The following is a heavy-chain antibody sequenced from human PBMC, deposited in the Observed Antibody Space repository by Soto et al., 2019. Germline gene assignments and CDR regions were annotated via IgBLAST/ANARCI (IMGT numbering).Heavy chain of an antibody. V-gene: IGHV4-39*07. Sequence: SETLSLTCTVSGGSISSSSYYWGWIRQPPGKGLEWIGSIYYSGSTYYNPSLKGRVTISVDTSKNQFSLKLNSVTAADTAVYYCARDLWGYCGTDCYPLDVWGQGTTVTVSS. CDR3: ARDLWGYCGTDCYPLDV. J-gene: IGHJ6*02. CDR2: IYYSGST. CDR1: GGSISSSSYY. D-gene: IGHD2-21*02.